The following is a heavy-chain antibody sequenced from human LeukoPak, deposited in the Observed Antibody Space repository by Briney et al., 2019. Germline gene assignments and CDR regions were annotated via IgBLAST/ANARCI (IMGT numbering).Heavy chain of an antibody. CDR1: GFTFSSYW. V-gene: IGHV3-74*01. CDR3: ATQQGGNPAY. Sequence: PGGSLRLSCAASGFTFSSYWMNWVRQAPGKGQVLVSRIASDWSGTTYSDSVKSRFSISRDNAKNNLYLQMNSLRVEETAAYYFATQQGGNPAYWGQGTLVTVS. CDR2: IASDWSGT. D-gene: IGHD1-14*01. J-gene: IGHJ4*02.